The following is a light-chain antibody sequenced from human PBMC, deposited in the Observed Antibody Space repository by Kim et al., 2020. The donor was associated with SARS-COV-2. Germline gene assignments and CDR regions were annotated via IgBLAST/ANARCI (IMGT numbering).Light chain of an antibody. CDR2: DSN. Sequence: GQNVTISCSGSSSNIGNNYVSWYQQLPGAAPKLLIYDSNRRPSGIPDRFSGSKSGTSATLGITGLQTGDEADYYCGSWDNSLTTYFFGPGTKVTVL. V-gene: IGLV1-51*01. J-gene: IGLJ1*01. CDR1: SSNIGNNY. CDR3: GSWDNSLTTYF.